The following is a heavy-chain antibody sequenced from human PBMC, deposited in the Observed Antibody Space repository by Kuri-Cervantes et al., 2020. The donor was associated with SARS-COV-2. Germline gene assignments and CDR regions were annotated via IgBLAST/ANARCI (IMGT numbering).Heavy chain of an antibody. J-gene: IGHJ6*02. CDR3: ARGVGAAVAGTLITIYYYYGMDV. V-gene: IGHV4-34*01. CDR2: INHSGST. Sequence: SETLSLTCAVYGGSFSGYYWSWIRQPPGKGLEWIREINHSGSTNYNPSLKSRVTISVDTSKNQFSLKLSSVTAADTAEYYCARGVGAAVAGTLITIYYYYGMDVWGQGTTVTVSS. D-gene: IGHD6-19*01. CDR1: GGSFSGYY.